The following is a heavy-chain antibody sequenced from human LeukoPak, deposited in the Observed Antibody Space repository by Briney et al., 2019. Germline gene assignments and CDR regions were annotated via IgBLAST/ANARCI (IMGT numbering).Heavy chain of an antibody. CDR2: INHSGST. CDR3: ARGVFRRKYYYDSSGYYSDY. Sequence: PSETLSLTCAVYGGSFSGYYWSWIRQPPGKGLEWIGEINHSGSTNYNPSLKSRVTISVDTSKNQFSLKLSSVTAADTAVYYCARGVFRRKYYYDSSGYYSDYWGQGTLVTVSS. V-gene: IGHV4-34*01. D-gene: IGHD3-22*01. CDR1: GGSFSGYY. J-gene: IGHJ4*02.